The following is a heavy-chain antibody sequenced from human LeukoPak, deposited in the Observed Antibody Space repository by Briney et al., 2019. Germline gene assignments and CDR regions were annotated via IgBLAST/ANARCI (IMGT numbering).Heavy chain of an antibody. V-gene: IGHV3-23*01. Sequence: QPGGSLRLSCSASGFTFTTYGMNWVRQAPGKGLEWVSGIGGSGTRTYYADSVKGRFTISRDNAKNSLYLQINSLRAEDMALYYCAKGRGLSYDYGVDSWGQGTLVTVSS. CDR2: IGGSGTRT. D-gene: IGHD4-17*01. CDR1: GFTFTTYG. CDR3: AKGRGLSYDYGVDS. J-gene: IGHJ4*02.